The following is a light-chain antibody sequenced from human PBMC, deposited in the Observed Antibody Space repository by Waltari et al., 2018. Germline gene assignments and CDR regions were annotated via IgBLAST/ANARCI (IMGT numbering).Light chain of an antibody. V-gene: IGLV2-23*02. Sequence: QSALTQTASVSGSPGQAITISCSGTSSDIGKYNLVSWYQQHPGKAPTLIIYDVNKRPSGVSNRFSGSKSRNTAFLTISGLQTADEADYYCCSYVGSAISVFGGGTKLTVL. J-gene: IGLJ3*02. CDR1: SSDIGKYNL. CDR2: DVN. CDR3: CSYVGSAISV.